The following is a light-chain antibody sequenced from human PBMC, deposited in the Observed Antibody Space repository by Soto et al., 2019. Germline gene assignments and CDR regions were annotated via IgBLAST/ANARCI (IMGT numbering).Light chain of an antibody. J-gene: IGLJ2*01. CDR3: SSYTSSSTPL. Sequence: QSALTQPASVSGSPGQSITISCTGTSSDVGGYNYVSWYQQQPGKAPKLMIYDVSNRPSGVSNRFSGSKSGNTASLTISGLQAEDEADYYCSSYTSSSTPLFGGGTKLTVL. CDR2: DVS. V-gene: IGLV2-14*01. CDR1: SSDVGGYNY.